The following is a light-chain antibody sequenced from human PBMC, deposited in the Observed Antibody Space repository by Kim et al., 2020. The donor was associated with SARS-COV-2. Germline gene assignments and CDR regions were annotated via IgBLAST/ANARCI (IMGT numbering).Light chain of an antibody. CDR3: CSYADYSTMI. V-gene: IGLV2-23*02. J-gene: IGLJ2*01. CDR2: EVT. CDR1: SSDVGNYDL. Sequence: GQLITISCTGTSSDVGNYDLVSWYQHHPGKVPKLIISEVTKRPSGLSDRFSGSKSGNTASLTISGLQTEDEGDYYCCSYADYSTMIFGGGTQLTVL.